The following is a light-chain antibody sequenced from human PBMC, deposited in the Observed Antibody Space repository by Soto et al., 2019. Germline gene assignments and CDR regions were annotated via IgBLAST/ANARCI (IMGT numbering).Light chain of an antibody. CDR1: QSVRNN. J-gene: IGKJ5*01. CDR3: QQRSDRLPIT. CDR2: DAS. V-gene: IGKV3-11*01. Sequence: TQSPATLSVSVGERVTLSCRASQSVRNNLAWYQQKPGQAPRLLIYDASKRPTGIPARFSGSGSGTDFTLTISSLEPEDSAVYYCQQRSDRLPITFGQGTRLEIK.